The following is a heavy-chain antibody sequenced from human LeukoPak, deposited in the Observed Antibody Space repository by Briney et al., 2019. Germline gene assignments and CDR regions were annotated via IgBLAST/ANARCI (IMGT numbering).Heavy chain of an antibody. CDR1: GYTLTELS. Sequence: ASVKVSCKVSGYTLTELSMHWVRQAPGKGLEWMGGFDPEDGETIYAQKFQGRVTMTEDTSTDTAYMELSSLRSEDTAVYYCARATTQPDYYYYYGMDVWGQGTTVTVSS. CDR3: ARATTQPDYYYYYGMDV. V-gene: IGHV1-24*01. CDR2: FDPEDGET. D-gene: IGHD1-26*01. J-gene: IGHJ6*02.